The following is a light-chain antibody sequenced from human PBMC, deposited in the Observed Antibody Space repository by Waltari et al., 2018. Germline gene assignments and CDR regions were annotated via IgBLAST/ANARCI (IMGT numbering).Light chain of an antibody. CDR2: VNSDGSH. CDR3: QTGGHGTWV. J-gene: IGLJ3*02. V-gene: IGLV4-69*01. CDR1: SGHSSNV. Sequence: QLVLTQSPSASASLGASVKLTCTLSSGHSSNVIAWHQQQPEKGPRYLMKVNSDGSHRTGDKIPDRFSGSSSGAEHYLTISSLQSEDEADYDCQTGGHGTWVFGGGTKLTVL.